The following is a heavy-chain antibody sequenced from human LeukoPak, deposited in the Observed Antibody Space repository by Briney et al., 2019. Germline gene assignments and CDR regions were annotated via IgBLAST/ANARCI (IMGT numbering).Heavy chain of an antibody. J-gene: IGHJ6*04. V-gene: IGHV4-34*01. CDR1: GGSFSGYY. CDR2: INHRGST. Sequence: SETLSLTCAVYGGSFSGYYWSWIRQPPGKGLEWIGEINHRGSTNYNPSLKSRVTISVDTSKNPFSLKLSSVTAADTAVYYCARGHVVDVWGKGTTVTVSS. D-gene: IGHD2-15*01. CDR3: ARGHVVDV.